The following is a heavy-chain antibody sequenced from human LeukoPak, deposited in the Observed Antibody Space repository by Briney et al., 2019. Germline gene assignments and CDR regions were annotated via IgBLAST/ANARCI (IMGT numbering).Heavy chain of an antibody. CDR1: GYSFTSYW. J-gene: IGHJ4*02. V-gene: IGHV5-51*01. CDR2: IYPGDSDT. CDR3: ARQVHSYRSDFDY. D-gene: IGHD5-18*01. Sequence: HGESLKISCKGCGYSFTSYWIGWVRQMPGKGLEWMGIIYPGDSDTRYSPSFQGQVTISADKSISTAYLQWSSLKASDTAMYYCARQVHSYRSDFDYRGQGTLVTVSS.